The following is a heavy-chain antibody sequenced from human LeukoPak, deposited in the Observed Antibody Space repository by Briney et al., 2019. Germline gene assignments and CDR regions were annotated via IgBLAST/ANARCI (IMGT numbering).Heavy chain of an antibody. J-gene: IGHJ6*02. CDR3: ARLRPKNAYYYYGIDV. Sequence: SETLSLTCAVYGGSFSGYYWSWICQPPGKGLEWIGEINHSGSTNYNPSLKSRVTISVDTSKNQFSLKLSSVTAADTAVYYCARLRPKNAYYYYGIDVWGQGTTVTVSS. V-gene: IGHV4-34*01. CDR2: INHSGST. CDR1: GGSFSGYY.